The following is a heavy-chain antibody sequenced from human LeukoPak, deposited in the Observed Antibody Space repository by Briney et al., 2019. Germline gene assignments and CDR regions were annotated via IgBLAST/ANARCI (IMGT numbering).Heavy chain of an antibody. CDR1: GGTFSSYA. CDR2: IIPIFGTA. V-gene: IGHV1-69*13. Sequence: ASVKVSCKASGGTFSSYAISWVRQAPGQGLEWMGGIIPIFGTANYAQKFQGRVTITADESTSTAYMELSSLRSEDTAVYYCARITAARPPYFDYWGQGTLVTVSS. J-gene: IGHJ4*02. D-gene: IGHD6-6*01. CDR3: ARITAARPPYFDY.